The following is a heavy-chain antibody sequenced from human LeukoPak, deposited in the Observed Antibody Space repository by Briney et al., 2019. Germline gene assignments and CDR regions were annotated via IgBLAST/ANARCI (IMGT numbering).Heavy chain of an antibody. CDR1: GYSFTKYW. CDR3: ARQGSYGTSYFDY. V-gene: IGHV5-51*01. D-gene: IGHD1-26*01. CDR2: IDPSDSET. J-gene: IGHJ4*02. Sequence: GESLKISCKGSGYSFTKYWIGWVRQMPGKGLEWMGNIDPSDSETRHSPSFQGQVTISVDKPISTAYLQWNSLKASDTAMYYCARQGSYGTSYFDYWGQGTLVTVSS.